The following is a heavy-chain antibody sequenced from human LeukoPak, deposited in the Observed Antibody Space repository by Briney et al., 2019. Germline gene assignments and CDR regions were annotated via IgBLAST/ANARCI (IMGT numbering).Heavy chain of an antibody. D-gene: IGHD3-22*01. Sequence: SETLSLTCTVSGGSISSGGYYWSWIRQHPGKGLEWIGYIYYSGSTYYNPSLKSRVTISVDTSKNQFSLELSSVTAADTAVYYCARDAHYYDSSGYATSVFDYWGQGTLVTVSS. J-gene: IGHJ4*02. V-gene: IGHV4-31*03. CDR3: ARDAHYYDSSGYATSVFDY. CDR1: GGSISSGGYY. CDR2: IYYSGST.